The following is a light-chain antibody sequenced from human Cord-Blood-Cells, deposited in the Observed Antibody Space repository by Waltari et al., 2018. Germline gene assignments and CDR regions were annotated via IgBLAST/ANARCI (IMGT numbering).Light chain of an antibody. CDR3: QSYDSSNRWV. V-gene: IGLV6-57*03. J-gene: IGLJ3*02. Sequence: NFMLTQPHSVSESPGKTVTISCTRSSGSIASNYVQWYQQRPGSAPTTVIYEDNQRPAAVPDRFSGSIDRSSNSASLTISGLKTEDEADYYCQSYDSSNRWVFGGGTKLTVL. CDR2: EDN. CDR1: SGSIASNY.